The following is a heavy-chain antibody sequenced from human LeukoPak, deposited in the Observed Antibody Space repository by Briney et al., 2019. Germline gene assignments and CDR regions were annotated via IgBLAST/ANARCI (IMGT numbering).Heavy chain of an antibody. CDR3: ARDLFGSGVRGDY. CDR2: ISYDGSNK. Sequence: GGSLRLSCAASGFIFSNFAMHWVRQAPGKGLEWVAVISYDGSNKYYADSVKGRFTISRDNSKNTLYLQMNSLRAEDTAVYYCARDLFGSGVRGDYWGQGTLVTVSS. D-gene: IGHD3-3*01. V-gene: IGHV3-30-3*01. J-gene: IGHJ4*02. CDR1: GFIFSNFA.